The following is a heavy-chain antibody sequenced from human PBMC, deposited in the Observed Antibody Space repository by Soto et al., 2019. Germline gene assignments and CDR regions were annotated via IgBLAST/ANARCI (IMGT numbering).Heavy chain of an antibody. CDR1: GYTFTSYG. CDR2: ISAYNGNT. V-gene: IGHV1-18*01. Sequence: QVQLVQSGAEVKKPGASVKVSCKASGYTFTSYGISWVRQAPGQGLEWMGWISAYNGNTNYAQKRQGRVTMTTDTSASTAYMELRSLRSDDTAVYYCARDLDPYSGNYYAEEYFQHWGQGTLVTVSS. J-gene: IGHJ1*01. D-gene: IGHD1-26*01. CDR3: ARDLDPYSGNYYAEEYFQH.